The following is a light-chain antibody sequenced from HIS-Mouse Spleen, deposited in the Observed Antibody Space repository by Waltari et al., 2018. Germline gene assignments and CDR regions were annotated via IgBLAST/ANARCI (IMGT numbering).Light chain of an antibody. CDR3: WSYAGSYTGV. Sequence: QSALTQPRSVSGSPGQSVTISCTGTSSDVGGYNYVSWYQQHPGKAPKPMIYEVSNRPSGVPDRFSGSKSGHPASLTISWLQAEDESDYYCWSYAGSYTGVFGTGTKVTVL. CDR2: EVS. J-gene: IGLJ1*01. V-gene: IGLV2-11*01. CDR1: SSDVGGYNY.